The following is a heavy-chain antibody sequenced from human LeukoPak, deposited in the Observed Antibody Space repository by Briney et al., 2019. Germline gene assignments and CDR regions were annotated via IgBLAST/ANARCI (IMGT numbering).Heavy chain of an antibody. J-gene: IGHJ6*02. CDR2: INPNSGGT. D-gene: IGHD5-18*01. Sequence: ASVKVSCKAPGYTFIRYYIHWVRQAPGQGLEWMGWINPNSGGTNSAQRFQGRVTMARDTSISTAYMELSRLRSGDTAVYYCARSDTGTSMSPYYYFGMDVWGQGTTVTVSS. CDR1: GYTFIRYY. V-gene: IGHV1-2*02. CDR3: ARSDTGTSMSPYYYFGMDV.